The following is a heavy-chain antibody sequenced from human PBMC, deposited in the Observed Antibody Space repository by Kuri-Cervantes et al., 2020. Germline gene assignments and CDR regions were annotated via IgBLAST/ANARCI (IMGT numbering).Heavy chain of an antibody. CDR2: ISAYNGNT. J-gene: IGHJ6*03. CDR3: ARWGSGWSHYYYYYMDV. Sequence: ASVKVSCKASGYTFTSYGISWVRQAPGQGLEWMGWISAYNGNTNYAQKLQGRVTMTTDTSTSTAYMELRSLRSDDTAVYYCARWGSGWSHYYYYYMDVWGKGTTVTVSS. V-gene: IGHV1-18*01. D-gene: IGHD6-19*01. CDR1: GYTFTSYG.